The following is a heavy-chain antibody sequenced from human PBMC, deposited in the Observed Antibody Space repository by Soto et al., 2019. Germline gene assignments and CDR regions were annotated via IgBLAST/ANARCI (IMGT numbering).Heavy chain of an antibody. CDR1: GGSISPYY. Sequence: SETLSVTCAVSGGSISPYYWAWSRRPPGKGLEWLGYIYFGGTTTYNPSLKSRLTMSLDTSKNQFSLKLTSVAAADTAVYYCARLGGFYQAFDSWGQGALIT. CDR2: IYFGGTT. J-gene: IGHJ4*02. D-gene: IGHD3-22*01. CDR3: ARLGGFYQAFDS. V-gene: IGHV4-59*12.